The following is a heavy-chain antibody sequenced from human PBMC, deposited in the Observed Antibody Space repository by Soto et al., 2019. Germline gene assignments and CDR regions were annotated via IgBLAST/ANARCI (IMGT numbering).Heavy chain of an antibody. CDR3: ARGAAAGTDYYYGMDA. J-gene: IGHJ6*02. CDR1: GYTFTGYY. D-gene: IGHD6-13*01. V-gene: IGHV1-2*02. CDR2: INPKSGGT. Sequence: QVQLVQSGAEEKKPGASVKVSCQASGYTFTGYYMHWVRQAPGQGLEWMGWINPKSGGTDYAQKFQGRVNMTSDTSIRPAYMDLSRLRSDDTAVYYCARGAAAGTDYYYGMDAWGQGTTVTVS.